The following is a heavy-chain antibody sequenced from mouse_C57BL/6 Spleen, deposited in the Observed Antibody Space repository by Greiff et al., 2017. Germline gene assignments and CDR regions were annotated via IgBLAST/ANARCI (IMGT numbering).Heavy chain of an antibody. CDR1: GFTFSDYY. Sequence: EVHLVESEGGLVQPGSSMKLSCTASGFTFSDYYMAWVRQVPEKGLEWVANINYDGSSTYYLDSLKSRFIISRDNAKNILYLQMSSLKSEDTATYYCARDGVDYAMDYWGQGTSVTVSS. D-gene: IGHD1-1*01. V-gene: IGHV5-16*01. CDR3: ARDGVDYAMDY. J-gene: IGHJ4*01. CDR2: INYDGSST.